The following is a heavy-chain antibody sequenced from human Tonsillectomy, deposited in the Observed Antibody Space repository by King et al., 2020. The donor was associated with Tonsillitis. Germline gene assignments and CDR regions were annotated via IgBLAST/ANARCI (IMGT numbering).Heavy chain of an antibody. CDR1: GGSISSGDYY. CDR2: IYTSGST. V-gene: IGHV4-61*02. D-gene: IGHD3-9*01. J-gene: IGHJ4*02. Sequence: VQLQESGPGLVKPSQTLSLTCPVSGGSISSGDYYWSWIRQPAGKGLEWIGRIYTSGSTKYNPSLRSRVTMSVDTSKNQFSLKLSSVTAADTAVYYCAREMLLYDVLTGYSHYYFDYWGQGTLVTVSS. CDR3: AREMLLYDVLTGYSHYYFDY.